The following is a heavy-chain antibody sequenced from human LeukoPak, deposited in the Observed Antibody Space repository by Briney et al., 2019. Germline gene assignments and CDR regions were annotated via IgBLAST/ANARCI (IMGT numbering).Heavy chain of an antibody. J-gene: IGHJ4*02. D-gene: IGHD6-19*01. CDR1: GFTFSSYA. CDR2: ISGSGGST. Sequence: GGSLRLSCAASGFTFSSYAMSWVRPAPGKGLEWVSAISGSGGSTYYADSVKGRFTISRDNSKNTLYLQMNSLRAEDTAVYYCAKDYQYSSGWYGGLSYYFDYWGQGTLVTVSS. V-gene: IGHV3-23*01. CDR3: AKDYQYSSGWYGGLSYYFDY.